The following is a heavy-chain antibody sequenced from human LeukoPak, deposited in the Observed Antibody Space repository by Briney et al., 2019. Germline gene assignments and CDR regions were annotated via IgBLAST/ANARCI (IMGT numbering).Heavy chain of an antibody. CDR1: GGSFSSYY. V-gene: IGHV4-59*12. D-gene: IGHD5-24*01. CDR3: AGSVEMATIVYFDY. Sequence: SETLSLTCAVYGGSFSSYYWSWIRQPPGKGLEWIGYIYYSGSTNYNPSLKSRVTISVDTSKNQFSLKLSSVTAADTAVYYCAGSVEMATIVYFDYWGQGTLVTVSS. J-gene: IGHJ4*02. CDR2: IYYSGST.